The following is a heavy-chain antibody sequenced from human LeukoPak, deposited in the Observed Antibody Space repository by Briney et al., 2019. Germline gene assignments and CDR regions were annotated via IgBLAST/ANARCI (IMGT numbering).Heavy chain of an antibody. D-gene: IGHD1-26*01. CDR1: GFTFSSYY. Sequence: GGSLRLSCAASGFTFSSYYMSWVRQAPGKGLEWVSIIAGTDGTTFYADSVKGHFTISRDNSRNTVYLQMSSLRAEDTAIYYCAKSVSPTKHFHPWGQGTLVTVSS. V-gene: IGHV3-23*01. CDR3: AKSVSPTKHFHP. CDR2: IAGTDGTT. J-gene: IGHJ1*01.